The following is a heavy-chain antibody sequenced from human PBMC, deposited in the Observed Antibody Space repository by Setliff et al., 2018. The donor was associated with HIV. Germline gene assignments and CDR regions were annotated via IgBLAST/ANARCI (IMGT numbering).Heavy chain of an antibody. CDR3: AREERKAPAGSGYYYYGMDV. D-gene: IGHD6-13*01. Sequence: SETLSLTCTVSGGSISSDNYYWSWIRQPAGKGLEWIGRMYTSGSTNYNPSLKSRVTISVDTSKRQFSLKLSSVTAADTAVYYCAREERKAPAGSGYYYYGMDVRGQGTMVTVSS. CDR2: MYTSGST. J-gene: IGHJ6*02. CDR1: GGSISSDNYY. V-gene: IGHV4-61*02.